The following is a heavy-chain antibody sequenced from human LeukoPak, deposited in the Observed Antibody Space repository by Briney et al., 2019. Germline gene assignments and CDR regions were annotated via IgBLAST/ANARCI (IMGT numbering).Heavy chain of an antibody. V-gene: IGHV4-59*08. D-gene: IGHD7-27*01. CDR3: ACHFPNGALSGWYFDL. Sequence: PETLSLTRTVSGGSISSYYWSWIRQPPGKGLEWIGYIYYTGSTNYNPSLTSRVTISVDTSKNQFSLKLSSVTAADTAVFSCACHFPNGALSGWYFDLWGRGNLVTVSS. CDR1: GGSISSYY. J-gene: IGHJ2*01. CDR2: IYYTGST.